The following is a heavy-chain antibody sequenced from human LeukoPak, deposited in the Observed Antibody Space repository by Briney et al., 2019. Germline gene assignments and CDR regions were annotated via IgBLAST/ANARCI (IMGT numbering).Heavy chain of an antibody. Sequence: GGSLRLSCAASGSTFTTYWMTWVRQAPGKGLEWVGRIKSKTDGGTRDYAAPVKVRFTISRDDSKNTLYLQMNSLKTEDTAVYYCTTDYTSGNPYWGQGTLVTVSS. CDR3: TTDYTSGNPY. D-gene: IGHD3-10*01. V-gene: IGHV3-15*01. J-gene: IGHJ4*02. CDR1: GSTFTTYW. CDR2: IKSKTDGGTR.